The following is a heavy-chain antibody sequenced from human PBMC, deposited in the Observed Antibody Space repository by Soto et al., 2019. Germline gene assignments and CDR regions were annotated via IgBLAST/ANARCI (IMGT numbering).Heavy chain of an antibody. V-gene: IGHV1-69*01. Sequence: PVEVPGKVSGGLFGGYAMSWVRQAPGQGLEWLGGIVPIFGTTNSQQKFQGRVTIVADESTSTAYMDLRSLRCHETEVYYCARPDEGSYHSNHHYYALDVWGQGTTVTV. D-gene: IGHD3-16*02. CDR2: IVPIFGTT. CDR1: GGLFGGYA. J-gene: IGHJ6*02. CDR3: ARPDEGSYHSNHHYYALDV.